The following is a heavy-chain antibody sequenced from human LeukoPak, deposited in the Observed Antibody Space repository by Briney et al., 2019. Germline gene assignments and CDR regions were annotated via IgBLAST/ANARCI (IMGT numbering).Heavy chain of an antibody. Sequence: GESLKISCKGSGYSFTSYWIGWVRQMPGKGLEWMGIIYPGDSDTRYSPSFQGQVTISADKSIGTAYLQWSSLKASDTAVYYCARHPRGEYYDSSGYSNAEYFQHWGQGTLVTVSS. J-gene: IGHJ1*01. CDR3: ARHPRGEYYDSSGYSNAEYFQH. D-gene: IGHD3-22*01. CDR1: GYSFTSYW. CDR2: IYPGDSDT. V-gene: IGHV5-51*01.